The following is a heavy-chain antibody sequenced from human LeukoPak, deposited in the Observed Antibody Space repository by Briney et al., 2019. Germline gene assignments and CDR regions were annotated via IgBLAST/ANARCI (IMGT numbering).Heavy chain of an antibody. D-gene: IGHD6-19*01. CDR2: ISSSSSYI. CDR1: GFTFSSYS. V-gene: IGHV3-21*01. Sequence: TGGSLRLSCAASGFTFSSYSMNWVRQAPGKGLEWVSSISSSSSYIYYADSVKGRFTISRDNAKNSLYLQMNSLRAEDTAVYYCARFSLYSSGWYDGRPSQRAGNYFDYWGQGTLVTVSS. J-gene: IGHJ4*02. CDR3: ARFSLYSSGWYDGRPSQRAGNYFDY.